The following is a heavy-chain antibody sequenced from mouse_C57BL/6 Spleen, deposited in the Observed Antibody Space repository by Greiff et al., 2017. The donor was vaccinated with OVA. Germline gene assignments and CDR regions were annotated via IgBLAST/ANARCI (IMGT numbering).Heavy chain of an antibody. D-gene: IGHD1-1*01. V-gene: IGHV1-64*01. CDR2: IHPNSGST. CDR1: GYTFTSYW. Sequence: VQLQQPGAELVKPGASVKLSCKASGYTFTSYWMHWVKQRPGQGLEWIGMIHPNSGSTNYNEKFKSKATLTVDKSSSTAYMQLSSLTSEDSAVYYCARDPHYGSSWFAYWGQGTLVTVSA. CDR3: ARDPHYGSSWFAY. J-gene: IGHJ3*01.